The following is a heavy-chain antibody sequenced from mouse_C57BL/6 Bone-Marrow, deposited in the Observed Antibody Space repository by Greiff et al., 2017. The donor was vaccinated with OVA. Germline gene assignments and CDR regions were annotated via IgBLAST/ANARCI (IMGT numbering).Heavy chain of an antibody. CDR3: ARGWDGD. J-gene: IGHJ2*01. Sequence: QVQLQQPGAELVKPGASVKLSCKASGYTFTSYWMQWVKQRPGQGLEWIGEIDPSDSYTNYNQTFKGKATLTVDTSSSTAYMQLSSLTSEDSAVAYCARGWDGDWGTGTTLTVSS. V-gene: IGHV1-50*01. CDR1: GYTFTSYW. D-gene: IGHD4-1*01. CDR2: IDPSDSYT.